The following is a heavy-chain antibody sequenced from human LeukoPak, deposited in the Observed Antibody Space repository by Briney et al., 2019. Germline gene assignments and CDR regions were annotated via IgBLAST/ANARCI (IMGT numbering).Heavy chain of an antibody. J-gene: IGHJ6*02. V-gene: IGHV4-4*07. CDR3: ARRSHCTGDSCYPV. CDR1: GVSISSYY. Sequence: KPSETLSLTCTVSGVSISSYYWSWIRQPAGKGLEWIGRIYTSGSTNYNPSLKSRVTMSVDTSKNQFSLKLSSVTAADTAVYHCARRSHCTGDSCYPVWGQGTTVTVSS. CDR2: IYTSGST. D-gene: IGHD2-15*01.